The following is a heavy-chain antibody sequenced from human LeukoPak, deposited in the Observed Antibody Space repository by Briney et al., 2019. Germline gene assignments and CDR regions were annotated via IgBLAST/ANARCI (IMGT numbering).Heavy chain of an antibody. CDR2: ISRTGNSI. D-gene: IGHD6-6*01. CDR1: GFTLSSYE. CDR3: ARDLVNY. V-gene: IGHV3-48*03. J-gene: IGHJ4*02. Sequence: GGSLRLSCAASGFTLSSYEMNWVRLAPGKGLEWISYISRTGNSIYYADSVKGRFTISRDSAKNSLYLQMNSLRAEDTAVYYCARDLVNYWGQGTLVTVSS.